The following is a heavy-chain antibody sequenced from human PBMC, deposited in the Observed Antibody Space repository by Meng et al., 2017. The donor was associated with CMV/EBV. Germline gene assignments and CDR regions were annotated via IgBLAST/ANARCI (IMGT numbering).Heavy chain of an antibody. J-gene: IGHJ4*02. Sequence: GESLKISCAASGFTFSNYWMHWVRQAPGEGLVWVSRMNNDGTITDYADSVKGRFTISRDNAKNTLYLQMNSLRAEDTAVYYCARVGVGAVDYWGQGTLVTVSS. CDR2: MNNDGTIT. V-gene: IGHV3-74*01. D-gene: IGHD1-26*01. CDR1: GFTFSNYW. CDR3: ARVGVGAVDY.